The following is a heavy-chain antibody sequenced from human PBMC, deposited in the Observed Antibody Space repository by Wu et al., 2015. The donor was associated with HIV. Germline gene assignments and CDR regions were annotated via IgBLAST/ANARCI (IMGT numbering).Heavy chain of an antibody. CDR3: ARAWATSITMKEGFDP. Sequence: QVQLVQSGAEVKKPGASVKVSCQASGYTFTNYGITWVRQAPGQGLEWMGWISAKTGNKIHLQKFEDRVSLTTDKLTNTVYMEMRSLRYDDTAVYYCARAWATSITMKEGFDPWGQGTLVTVSS. V-gene: IGHV1-18*01. D-gene: IGHD3-22*01. CDR1: GYTFTNYG. CDR2: ISAKTGNK. J-gene: IGHJ5*02.